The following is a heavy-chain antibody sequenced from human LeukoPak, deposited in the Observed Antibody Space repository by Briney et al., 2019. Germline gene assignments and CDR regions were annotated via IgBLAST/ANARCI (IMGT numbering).Heavy chain of an antibody. CDR2: ISGNGDIT. V-gene: IGHV3-23*01. D-gene: IGHD1-1*01. Sequence: PGGSLRLSCAASGFTFSSYAMSWVRQAPEKGLEWVPAISGNGDITYHADTVKGRFSGSRDNSKNTLYLQLNSLRAEDTAVYYCAKDLRGTLSSRGPFEYWGQGTLVTVSS. J-gene: IGHJ4*02. CDR3: AKDLRGTLSSRGPFEY. CDR1: GFTFSSYA.